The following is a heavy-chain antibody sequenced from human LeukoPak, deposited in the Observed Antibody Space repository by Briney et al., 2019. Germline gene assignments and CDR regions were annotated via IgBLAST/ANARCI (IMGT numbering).Heavy chain of an antibody. Sequence: PGGSLRLSCAASGFTFSSYWMHWVRQAPGKGLVWVSRINSDGSSTSYADSVKGRFTISRDNSKNTLYLQMNSLRAEDTAVYYCAKDRGTGSPTDYWGQGTLVTVSS. CDR2: INSDGSST. D-gene: IGHD3-10*01. CDR1: GFTFSSYW. CDR3: AKDRGTGSPTDY. V-gene: IGHV3-74*01. J-gene: IGHJ4*02.